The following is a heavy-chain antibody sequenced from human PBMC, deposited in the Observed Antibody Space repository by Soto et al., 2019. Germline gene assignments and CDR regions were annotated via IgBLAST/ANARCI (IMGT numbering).Heavy chain of an antibody. J-gene: IGHJ5*02. V-gene: IGHV3-30*03. CDR1: GFTFSSYG. D-gene: IGHD1-1*01. Sequence: PGGSLRLSCAASGFTFSSYGMHWVRQAPGKGLEWVAVISYDGSNKYYADSVKGRFTISRDNSKNTLYLQMNSLTSEDTAVYYCARDQSWHDLVWWFDPWGQGTLVTVSS. CDR3: ARDQSWHDLVWWFDP. CDR2: ISYDGSNK.